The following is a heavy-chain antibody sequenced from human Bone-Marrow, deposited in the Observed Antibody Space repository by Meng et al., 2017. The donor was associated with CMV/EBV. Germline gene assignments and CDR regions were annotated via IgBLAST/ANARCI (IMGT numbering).Heavy chain of an antibody. CDR3: ARGQQYMDF. CDR1: GGTFNNDA. Sequence: QVQLVQSGADVRQPGSSVKISCKASGGTFNNDAITWVRQAPGQGLEWMGCIIPIFGTANYAQKFQGRVTIIADKSTNTNYMELSSLRSEDTAVYYCARGQQYMDFWGQGTLVTVSS. CDR2: IIPIFGTA. V-gene: IGHV1-69*06. D-gene: IGHD6-13*01. J-gene: IGHJ4*02.